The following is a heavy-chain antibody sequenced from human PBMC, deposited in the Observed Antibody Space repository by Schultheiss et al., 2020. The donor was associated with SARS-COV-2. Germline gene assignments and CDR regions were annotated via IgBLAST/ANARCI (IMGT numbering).Heavy chain of an antibody. Sequence: SETLSLTCTVSGGSVFSGSHHWSWIRQAPGKGLEWIGYVYYSGSTNYNPSLKSRVTISVDTSKSQFSLELTSVTAADTAVYYCARVGDGYKPFDYWGQGTLVTVSS. V-gene: IGHV4-61*01. CDR2: VYYSGST. J-gene: IGHJ4*02. D-gene: IGHD5-24*01. CDR1: GGSVFSGSHH. CDR3: ARVGDGYKPFDY.